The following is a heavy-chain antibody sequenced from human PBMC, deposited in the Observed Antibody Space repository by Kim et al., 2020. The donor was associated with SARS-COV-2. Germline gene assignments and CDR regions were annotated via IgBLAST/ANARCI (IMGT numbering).Heavy chain of an antibody. Sequence: GGSLRLSCAASGFTLRDYYMSWIRQAPGKGLEWVSYISSSSSYTNYRDSVKGRFTISRDNAKNSLYLQMNSLRAEDTAVYYCARGGAGGNYYYDYWGQGTLVTVSS. CDR1: GFTLRDYY. V-gene: IGHV3-11*06. CDR2: ISSSSSYT. D-gene: IGHD3-10*01. CDR3: ARGGAGGNYYYDY. J-gene: IGHJ4*02.